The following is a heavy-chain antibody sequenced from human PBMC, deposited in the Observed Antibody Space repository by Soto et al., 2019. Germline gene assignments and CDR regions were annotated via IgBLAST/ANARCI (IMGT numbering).Heavy chain of an antibody. Sequence: GGSLRLSCAASGFTFSSYSMNWVRQAPGKGLEWVSSISSSSSYIYYADPVRGRFTISRDNAKNSLYLQMNSLRAEDTAVYYCARGDLRNFDCWGQGTLVTVSS. CDR2: ISSSSSYI. CDR1: GFTFSSYS. J-gene: IGHJ4*02. V-gene: IGHV3-21*01. CDR3: ARGDLRNFDC.